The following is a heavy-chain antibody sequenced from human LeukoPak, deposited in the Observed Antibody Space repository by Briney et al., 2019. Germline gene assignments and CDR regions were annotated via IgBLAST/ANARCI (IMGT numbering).Heavy chain of an antibody. CDR3: AKEKGFSSPYYYYYMDL. D-gene: IGHD6-13*01. Sequence: GGSLRLSCAASGLTFSTYVMTWVRQAPGKGLEWISVSSDSGDSTYYADSVKGRFTISRDNSKNTLYLQMNSLRAEDTALYYCAKEKGFSSPYYYYYMDLWGKGTTVTVSS. J-gene: IGHJ6*03. V-gene: IGHV3-23*01. CDR2: SSDSGDST. CDR1: GLTFSTYV.